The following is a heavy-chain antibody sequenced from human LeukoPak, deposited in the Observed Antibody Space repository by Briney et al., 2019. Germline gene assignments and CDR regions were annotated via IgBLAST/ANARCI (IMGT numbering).Heavy chain of an antibody. Sequence: GGSLRLSCAASGFTFSSYAMHWVRQAPGKGLEWVAVISYDGSNKYYADSVKGRFTISRDNSKNTLYLQMNSLRAEDTAVYYCARGAGTQYYYYYGMDVWGQGTTVTVSS. CDR2: ISYDGSNK. D-gene: IGHD6-19*01. CDR3: ARGAGTQYYYYYGMDV. J-gene: IGHJ6*02. V-gene: IGHV3-30-3*01. CDR1: GFTFSSYA.